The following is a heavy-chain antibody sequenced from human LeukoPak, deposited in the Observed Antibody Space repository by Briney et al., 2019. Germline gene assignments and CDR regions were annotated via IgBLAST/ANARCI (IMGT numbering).Heavy chain of an antibody. D-gene: IGHD7-27*01. CDR2: INHSGTT. CDR3: ARGFHWGGYYFDY. J-gene: IGHJ4*02. Sequence: SSETLSLTCTVSGGSISSYYWSWIRQPPGKGLEWIGEINHSGTTNYNPSLKSRVTISLDASKNQFSLKLTSVTAADTAVYYCARGFHWGGYYFDYWGQGTLVTVSS. CDR1: GGSISSYY. V-gene: IGHV4-34*01.